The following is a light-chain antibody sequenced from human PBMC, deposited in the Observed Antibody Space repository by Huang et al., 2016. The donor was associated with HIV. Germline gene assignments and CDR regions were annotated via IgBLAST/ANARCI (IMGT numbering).Light chain of an antibody. J-gene: IGKJ2*01. V-gene: IGKV1-39*01. Sequence: DIQMTQSPSSLSASVGDRVTITCRSSQTISNSLNWYQQKPGKAPKVLIYGVSNLQSGVPSRFSGSGSGTDFTLTITSLQPEDCATYYCQDRRAFGQGTKLEIK. CDR3: QDRRA. CDR2: GVS. CDR1: QTISNS.